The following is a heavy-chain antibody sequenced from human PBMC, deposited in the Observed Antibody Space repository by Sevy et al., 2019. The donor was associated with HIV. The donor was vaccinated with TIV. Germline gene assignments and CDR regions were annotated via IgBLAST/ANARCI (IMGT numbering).Heavy chain of an antibody. J-gene: IGHJ4*02. CDR1: GFTFATYW. CDR2: IKQDGTDK. CDR3: ARDAGLTKSGANIWAFDY. V-gene: IGHV3-7*01. Sequence: GGSLRLSCAASGFTFATYWMTWVRQAPGKGLEWVAYIKQDGTDKYYVDSVKGRFTISRDNSKNTLYLQMNSLRAEDTAVYYCARDAGLTKSGANIWAFDYWGQGALVTVSS. D-gene: IGHD2-15*01.